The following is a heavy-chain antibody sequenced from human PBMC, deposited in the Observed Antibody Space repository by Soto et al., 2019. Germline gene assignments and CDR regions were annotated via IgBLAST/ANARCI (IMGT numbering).Heavy chain of an antibody. CDR2: ISSSSSYI. CDR3: GSADYEYWSGYYPHSYYYYYYMDV. V-gene: IGHV3-21*01. Sequence: EVQLVESGGGLVKPGGSLRLSCAASGFTFSSYSMNWVRQAPGKGLEWVSSISSSSSYIYYADSVEGRFTISRDNAKNSQLLQLNSLSADGTAVYYSGSADYEYWSGYYPHSYYYYYYMDVWGKGTTVTVSS. J-gene: IGHJ6*03. CDR1: GFTFSSYS. D-gene: IGHD3-3*01.